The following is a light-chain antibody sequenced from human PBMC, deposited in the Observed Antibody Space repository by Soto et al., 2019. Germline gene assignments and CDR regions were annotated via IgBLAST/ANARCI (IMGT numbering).Light chain of an antibody. CDR3: QVFGSAPS. CDR2: GAA. V-gene: IGKV3-20*01. J-gene: IGKJ1*01. Sequence: EIVLTQSPGTLSLSPGERATPSCRASQSVSSSNLAWYQQKPGQAPRLLIYGAASRATGIPDRFSGSGSGADYTLIISRLEPEDFAVYFCQVFGSAPSFGQGTKVDIK. CDR1: QSVSSSN.